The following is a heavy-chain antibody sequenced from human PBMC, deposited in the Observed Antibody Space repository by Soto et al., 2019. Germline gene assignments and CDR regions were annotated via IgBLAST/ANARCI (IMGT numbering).Heavy chain of an antibody. V-gene: IGHV3-33*06. D-gene: IGHD2-15*01. J-gene: IGHJ4*02. CDR2: IWYDGSNK. CDR1: GFTFSSYG. Sequence: GGSLRLSCAASGFTFSSYGMHWVRQAPGKGLEWVAVIWYDGSNKYYADSVKGRFTISRENSKNTLYLQMNSLRPEDTAVYYCEKDFATDDYWGQGTLVNVSS. CDR3: EKDFATDDY.